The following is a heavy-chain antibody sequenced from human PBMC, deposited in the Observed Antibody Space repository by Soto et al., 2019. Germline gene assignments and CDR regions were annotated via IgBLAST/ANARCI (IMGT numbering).Heavy chain of an antibody. D-gene: IGHD3-3*01. Sequence: QVQLVQSGAEVKKPGASVKVSCKASGYTFTSYGISWVRQAPGQGLEWMGWISAYNGNTNYAQKLQGRVTMTTDTYTSTAYMELRSLRSDDTAVYYCARDERFLEWLYYYYGMDVWGQGTTVTVSS. V-gene: IGHV1-18*01. CDR2: ISAYNGNT. CDR1: GYTFTSYG. J-gene: IGHJ6*02. CDR3: ARDERFLEWLYYYYGMDV.